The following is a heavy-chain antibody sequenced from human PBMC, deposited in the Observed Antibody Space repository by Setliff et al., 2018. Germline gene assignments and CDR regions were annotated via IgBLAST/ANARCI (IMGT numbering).Heavy chain of an antibody. D-gene: IGHD6-13*01. J-gene: IGHJ4*02. CDR3: ARHRGRAAAGTCFDI. Sequence: PGESLKISCKGSGYSFTNYWIGWVRQMPGKGLEWMGIIYPLDSDTRYSPSFQGQVTISADKSVSTAYLQWSSLKASDTAIYYCARHRGRAAAGTCFDIWGRGTLVTVS. V-gene: IGHV5-51*01. CDR2: IYPLDSDT. CDR1: GYSFTNYW.